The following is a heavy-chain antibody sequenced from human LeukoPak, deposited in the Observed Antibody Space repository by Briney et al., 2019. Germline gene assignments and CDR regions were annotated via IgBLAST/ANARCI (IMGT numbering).Heavy chain of an antibody. CDR2: IYHSGST. CDR1: GYSISSGYY. Sequence: SETLSLTCAVSGYSISSGYYWGWIRQPPGKGLEWIGSIYHSGSTNYNPSLKSRVTISVDTSKNQFSLKLSSVTAADTAVYYCARVTDSSGSFDPWGQGTLVTVSS. J-gene: IGHJ5*02. D-gene: IGHD3-22*01. CDR3: ARVTDSSGSFDP. V-gene: IGHV4-38-2*01.